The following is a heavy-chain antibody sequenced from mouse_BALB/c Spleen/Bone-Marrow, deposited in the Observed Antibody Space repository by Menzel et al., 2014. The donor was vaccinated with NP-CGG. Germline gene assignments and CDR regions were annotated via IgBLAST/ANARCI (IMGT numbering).Heavy chain of an antibody. J-gene: IGHJ2*01. V-gene: IGHV5-9-1*01. CDR3: ARSGSGYYY. D-gene: IGHD1-1*01. CDR1: GFTFSSYA. Sequence: EVMLVESGGGLVKPGGSLKLSCAASGFTFSSYAMSWVRQTPEKRLEWVATIGSGDSSTYYPDSVKGRFTISRDYAKNTLYLQMSSLRSEDTAMYYCARSGSGYYYWGQGTTLTVSS. CDR2: IGSGDSST.